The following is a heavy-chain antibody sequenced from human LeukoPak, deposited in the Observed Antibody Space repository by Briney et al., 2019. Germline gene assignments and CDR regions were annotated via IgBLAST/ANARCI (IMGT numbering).Heavy chain of an antibody. D-gene: IGHD6-13*01. J-gene: IGHJ4*02. V-gene: IGHV3-9*01. Sequence: GRSLRLSCAASGFTFDDYAMHWVRQAPGKGLERVSGISWNSGSIGYADSVKGRFTISRDNAKNSLYLQMNSLRAEDTALYYCAKDAAATDWGQGTLVTVSS. CDR2: ISWNSGSI. CDR1: GFTFDDYA. CDR3: AKDAAATD.